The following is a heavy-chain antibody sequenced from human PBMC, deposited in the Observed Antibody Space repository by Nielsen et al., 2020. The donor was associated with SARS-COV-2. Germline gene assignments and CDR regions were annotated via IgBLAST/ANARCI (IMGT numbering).Heavy chain of an antibody. Sequence: GESLKISCAASGFTFSSYAMHWVRQAPGKGLEWVAVISYDGSNKYYADSVKGRFTISRDNSKNTLYLQMNSLRAEDTAVYYCARELCSSSTSCYVDYWGQGTLVTVSS. V-gene: IGHV3-30-3*01. CDR1: GFTFSSYA. D-gene: IGHD2-2*01. CDR2: ISYDGSNK. CDR3: ARELCSSSTSCYVDY. J-gene: IGHJ4*02.